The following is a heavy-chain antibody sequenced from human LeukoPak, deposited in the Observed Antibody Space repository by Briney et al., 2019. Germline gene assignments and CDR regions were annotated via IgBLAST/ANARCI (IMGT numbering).Heavy chain of an antibody. D-gene: IGHD2-2*01. CDR3: ARSLRVPYQLLYIGFDP. CDR2: IIPIFGTA. V-gene: IGHV1-69*13. CDR1: GGTFISYA. Sequence: SVKVSCKASGGTFISYAISWVRQAPGQGLEWMGGIIPIFGTANYAQKFQGRVTITADESTSTAYMELSSLRSEDTAVYYCARSLRVPYQLLYIGFDPWGQGTLVTVSS. J-gene: IGHJ5*02.